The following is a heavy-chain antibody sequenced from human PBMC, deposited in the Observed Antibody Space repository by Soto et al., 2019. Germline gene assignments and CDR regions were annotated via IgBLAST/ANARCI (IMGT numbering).Heavy chain of an antibody. CDR2: ISGDGAST. V-gene: IGHV3-43*01. CDR3: VKDSSNARDYLDS. Sequence: HPGGSLRLSCVASGFTFDYYTMHWVRQAPGTGLEWVSLISGDGASTYYGDSVKGRFTVSRDNSKNSLYLEMNSLRPEDTALYYCVKDSSNARDYLDSWGQGTPVTVSS. J-gene: IGHJ4*02. D-gene: IGHD2-8*01. CDR1: GFTFDYYT.